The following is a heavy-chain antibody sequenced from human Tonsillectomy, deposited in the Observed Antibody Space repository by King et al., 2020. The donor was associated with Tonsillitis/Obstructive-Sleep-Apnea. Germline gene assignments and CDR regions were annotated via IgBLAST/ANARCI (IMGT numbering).Heavy chain of an antibody. D-gene: IGHD7-27*01. CDR1: GYSFTSYW. J-gene: IGHJ4*02. CDR2: IDPSDSYT. V-gene: IGHV5-10-1*01. CDR3: ATFLTTGDAVDY. Sequence: QLVQSGAEVKKPGESLRISCKGSGYSFTSYWISWVRQMPGKGLEWMGRIDPSDSYTNYSPSFQGHVTISANKSISTAYLQWSSLEASDTAMYYCATFLTTGDAVDYWGQGTLVTVSS.